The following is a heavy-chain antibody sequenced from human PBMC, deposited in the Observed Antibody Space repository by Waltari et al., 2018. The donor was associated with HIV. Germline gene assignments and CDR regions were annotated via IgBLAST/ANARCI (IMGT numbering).Heavy chain of an antibody. J-gene: IGHJ4*02. D-gene: IGHD3-16*01. CDR1: GLTFVNCA. Sequence: EVQLLESGGDLVQPGGSLRLSCAASGLTFVNCAFSWVRQATGAWLVWDAAMSPDVLHNHYPDSLEGRFTSSRDDSKNTLYQQKKSQGAEDTAVYYCAKGGTGACCDDWGQGTLVTVSS. V-gene: IGHV3-23*01. CDR2: MSPDVLHN. CDR3: AKGGTGACCDD.